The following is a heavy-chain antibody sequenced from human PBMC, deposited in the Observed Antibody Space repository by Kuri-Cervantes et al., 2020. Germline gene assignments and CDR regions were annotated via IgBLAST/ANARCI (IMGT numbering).Heavy chain of an antibody. CDR3: ARAQTTLERFGLDV. CDR1: GFTFSNAW. J-gene: IGHJ6*02. D-gene: IGHD3-3*01. Sequence: GESLKISCAASGFTFSNAWMSWVRQAPGKGLEWVGRIKSKTDGGTTDYAAPVKGRFTISRDDSKNTLYLQMSSLRAEDTALYYCARAQTTLERFGLDVWGQGTTVTVSS. CDR2: IKSKTDGGTT. V-gene: IGHV3-15*01.